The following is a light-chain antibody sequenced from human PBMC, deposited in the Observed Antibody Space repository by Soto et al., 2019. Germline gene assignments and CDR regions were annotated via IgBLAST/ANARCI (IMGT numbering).Light chain of an antibody. CDR2: KAS. CDR1: QSISSW. J-gene: IGKJ2*01. V-gene: IGKV1-5*03. CDR3: QQDNSYSSYT. Sequence: DIQMTQSPSTLSASVGDRVTITCRASQSISSWLAWYQQKPGKAPKLLIYKASSLESGVPSRFSGSGSGTEFTLTISSLQPVDFATDYCQQDNSYSSYTFGQGTKLEIK.